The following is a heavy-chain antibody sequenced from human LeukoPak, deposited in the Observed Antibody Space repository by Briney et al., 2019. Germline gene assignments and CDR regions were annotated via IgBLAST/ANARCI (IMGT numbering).Heavy chain of an antibody. D-gene: IGHD1-26*01. CDR2: INHSGST. V-gene: IGHV4-34*01. Sequence: PSETLSLTCAVYGGSFSGYYWSWIRQPPGKGLEWIGEINHSGSTNYNPSLKSRVTISVDTSKNQFSLKLSSVTAADTAVYYCARTRGSTYYYYYMDVWGKGTTVTVSS. J-gene: IGHJ6*03. CDR3: ARTRGSTYYYYYMDV. CDR1: GGSFSGYY.